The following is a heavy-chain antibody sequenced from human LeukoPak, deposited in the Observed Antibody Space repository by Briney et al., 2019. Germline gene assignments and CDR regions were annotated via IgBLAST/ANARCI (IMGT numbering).Heavy chain of an antibody. CDR1: GYTFSSYD. CDR2: ISGSSSNT. CDR3: ARATGTWGHDGFDI. V-gene: IGHV1-18*01. Sequence: GASVKVSCKASGYTFSSYDITWVRQAPGLGLEWMGWISGSSSNTNYAQRLQGRVTMTTDTSTTTAYMELRSLRSDDTAVYYCARATGTWGHDGFDIWGQGTMVTVSS. D-gene: IGHD3-16*01. J-gene: IGHJ3*02.